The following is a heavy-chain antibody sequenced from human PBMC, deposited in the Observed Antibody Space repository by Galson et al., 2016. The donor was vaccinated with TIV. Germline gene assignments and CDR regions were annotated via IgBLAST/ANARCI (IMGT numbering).Heavy chain of an antibody. Sequence: LSLTCSVSGDSLSSYHYWSWFRQPPGKGLQWIGHIHDIGASDTHPSLNSRVTMSEDTSTNQFSLRLKSKNAADTAGQYCARVHRRAPAYCRRGHLGLPPPPLKSRVTMSETMSTNQFYLRRKSVTPADTAVYYCARVPRRAPDYWGRGILVIVSS. D-gene: IGHD3-10*01. CDR3: ARVHRRAPAYCRRGHLGLPPPPLKSRVTMSETMSTNQFYLRRKSVTPADTAVYYCARVPRRAPDY. CDR2: IHDIGAS. CDR1: GDSLSSYHY. V-gene: IGHV4-59*01. J-gene: IGHJ4*02.